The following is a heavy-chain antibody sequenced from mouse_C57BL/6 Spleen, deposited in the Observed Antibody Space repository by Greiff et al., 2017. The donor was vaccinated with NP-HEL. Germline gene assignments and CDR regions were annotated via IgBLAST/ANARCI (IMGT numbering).Heavy chain of an antibody. D-gene: IGHD4-1*01. CDR1: GYTFTSYW. V-gene: IGHV1-69*01. Sequence: QVQLQQSGAELVMPGASVKLSCKASGYTFTSYWMHWVKQRPGQGLEWIGEIDPSDSYTNYNQKFKGKSTLTVDKSSSTAYMQLSSLTSEDSAVYYCARGTGTEDAMDYWGQGTSVTVSS. CDR2: IDPSDSYT. J-gene: IGHJ4*01. CDR3: ARGTGTEDAMDY.